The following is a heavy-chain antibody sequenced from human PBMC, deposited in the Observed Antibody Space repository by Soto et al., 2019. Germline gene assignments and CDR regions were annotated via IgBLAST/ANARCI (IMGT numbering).Heavy chain of an antibody. V-gene: IGHV4-39*01. Sequence: SETLSLTCTVSGGSISSSSYYWGWIRQPPGKGLEWIGSIYYSGSTYYNPSLKSRVTISVDTSKNQFSLKLSSVTAADTAVYYCARHAPETRYYYGSGRSRLDYWGQGTLVTVSS. CDR3: ARHAPETRYYYGSGRSRLDY. CDR1: GGSISSSSYY. CDR2: IYYSGST. J-gene: IGHJ4*02. D-gene: IGHD3-10*01.